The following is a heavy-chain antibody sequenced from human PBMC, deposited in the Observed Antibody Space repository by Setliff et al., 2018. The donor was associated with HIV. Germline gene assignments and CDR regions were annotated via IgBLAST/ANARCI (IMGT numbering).Heavy chain of an antibody. V-gene: IGHV3-13*01. J-gene: IGHJ4*02. CDR2: MGLLGDT. CDR3: VGYPDFGNSGPRGY. Sequence: GGSLRLSCAASGFIFGTYDMHWVRQVAGKGLEWVSAMGLLGDTYYADSVKGRFTISRDDSKTTLYLEINSLKTDDTAVYYCVGYPDFGNSGPRGYWGQGTLVTVSS. CDR1: GFIFGTYD. D-gene: IGHD5-12*01.